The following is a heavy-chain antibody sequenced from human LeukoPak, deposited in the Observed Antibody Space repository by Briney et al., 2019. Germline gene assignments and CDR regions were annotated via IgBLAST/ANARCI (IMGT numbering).Heavy chain of an antibody. CDR3: ARNGFSDCSSTSCYDAGRCYYYGMDV. CDR2: ISAYNGNT. V-gene: IGHV1-18*01. J-gene: IGHJ6*02. D-gene: IGHD2-2*01. CDR1: GYTFTSYG. Sequence: ASVKVSCKASGYTFTSYGISWVRQAPGQGLEWMGWISAYNGNTNYAQKLQGRVTMTTDTSTSTAYMELRSLRSDDTAVYYCARNGFSDCSSTSCYDAGRCYYYGMDVWGQGTTVTVSS.